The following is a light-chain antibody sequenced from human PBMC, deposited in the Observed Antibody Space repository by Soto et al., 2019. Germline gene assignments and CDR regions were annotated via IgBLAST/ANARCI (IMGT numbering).Light chain of an antibody. CDR2: AAS. Sequence: AIRMTQSPSSFSASTGDRVTITCRASQGISSYLAWYQQKPGKAPKLLIYAASTLQSGVPSRFSGSGSGTDFPLTFTCLKLKILEPYYCKRYYIHPQTLGQGTK. J-gene: IGKJ1*01. V-gene: IGKV1-8*01. CDR1: QGISSY. CDR3: KRYYIHPQT.